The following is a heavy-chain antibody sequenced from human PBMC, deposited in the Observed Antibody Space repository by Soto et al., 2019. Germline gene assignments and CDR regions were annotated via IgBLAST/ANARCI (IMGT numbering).Heavy chain of an antibody. CDR3: AKDRVSVTTGFDY. Sequence: EVQLVESGGGLVQPGRSLRLSCAASGFTFDDYAMHWVRQAPGKGLEWVSGISWNSGSIGYADSVKGRLTISRDNAKNSLYLQMNSLRAEDTALYYCAKDRVSVTTGFDYWGQGTLVTVSS. V-gene: IGHV3-9*01. J-gene: IGHJ4*02. D-gene: IGHD4-17*01. CDR2: ISWNSGSI. CDR1: GFTFDDYA.